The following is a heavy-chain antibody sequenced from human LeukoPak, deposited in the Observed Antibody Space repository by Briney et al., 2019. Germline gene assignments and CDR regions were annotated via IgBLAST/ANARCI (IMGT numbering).Heavy chain of an antibody. J-gene: IGHJ4*02. CDR2: IIPILGIA. V-gene: IGHV1-69*04. CDR1: GGTFSSYA. CDR3: AREPTGTTNPPDY. D-gene: IGHD1-7*01. Sequence: SVKVSCKASGGTFSSYAISWVRQAPGQGLEWMGRIIPILGIANYAQKFQGRVTITADKSTSTAYMELSSLRSEDTAVYYCAREPTGTTNPPDYWGQGTLVTVSS.